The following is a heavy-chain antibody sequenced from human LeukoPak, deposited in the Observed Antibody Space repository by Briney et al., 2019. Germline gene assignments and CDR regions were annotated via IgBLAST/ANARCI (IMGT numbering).Heavy chain of an antibody. CDR3: AREVSWGSDYFDY. V-gene: IGHV3-53*01. CDR1: GFTVSSNY. CDR2: IYSGGST. J-gene: IGHJ4*02. Sequence: GGSLRLSCAASGFTVSSNYMSWVRQAPGKGLEWVSVIYSGGSTYYADSVKGRFTISRDNSKNTLYLQMNSLRAEDTAVYYCAREVSWGSDYFDYWGQGTLVTVSS. D-gene: IGHD7-27*01.